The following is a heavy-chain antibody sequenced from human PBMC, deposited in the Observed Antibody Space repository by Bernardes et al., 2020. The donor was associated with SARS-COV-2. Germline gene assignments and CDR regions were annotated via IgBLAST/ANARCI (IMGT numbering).Heavy chain of an antibody. CDR1: GGSISNSNNY. Sequence: SETLSLTCTVSGGSISNSNNYWGWIRQPPGKGLEWIGSIFYSGNTYDNPSLKSRVTISVDMSKNQFSLKLSSVSATDTAVYYCARTPALLWFGELVPEHYFDYWGQGTLVIVSS. CDR2: IFYSGNT. V-gene: IGHV4-39*01. J-gene: IGHJ4*02. D-gene: IGHD3-10*01. CDR3: ARTPALLWFGELVPEHYFDY.